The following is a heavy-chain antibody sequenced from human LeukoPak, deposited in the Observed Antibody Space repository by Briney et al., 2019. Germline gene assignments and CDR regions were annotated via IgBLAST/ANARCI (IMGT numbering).Heavy chain of an antibody. Sequence: GRSLRLSCAASGFTFSSCGMHWVRQAPGKGLEWVAVIWYDGTNKYYADSVKGRFTISRDNAKSSLYLQMTGLRDEDTAVYYCARDLGHYYESSGFNVFDYWGRGTLVTVSS. J-gene: IGHJ4*02. CDR2: IWYDGTNK. CDR1: GFTFSSCG. D-gene: IGHD3-22*01. CDR3: ARDLGHYYESSGFNVFDY. V-gene: IGHV3-33*01.